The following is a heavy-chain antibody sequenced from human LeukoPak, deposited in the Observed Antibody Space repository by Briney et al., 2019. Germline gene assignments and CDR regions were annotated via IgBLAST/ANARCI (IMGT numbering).Heavy chain of an antibody. V-gene: IGHV3-74*01. J-gene: IGHJ4*02. CDR3: ASRVQSGWSFDY. CDR1: GFTFSSYW. Sequence: GRSLSPSCAVSGFTFSSYWIHWVRQAPGEGQGWVSRISSDGTSTSYADSVKGRFTISRDNAENTLYLQMNSLRAEDTAVYYCASRVQSGWSFDYWGQGNLVTVSS. CDR2: ISSDGTST. D-gene: IGHD6-19*01.